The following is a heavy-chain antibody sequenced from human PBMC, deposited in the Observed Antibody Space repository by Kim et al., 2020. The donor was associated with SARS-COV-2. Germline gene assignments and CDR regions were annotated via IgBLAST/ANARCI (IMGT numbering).Heavy chain of an antibody. J-gene: IGHJ6*02. CDR2: INPSGGST. Sequence: ASVKVSCKASGYTFTSYYMHWVRQAPGQGLEWMGIINPSGGSTSYAQKFQGRVTMTRDTSTSTVYMGLSSLRSEDTAVYYCARDLVGCSGGSCYFRMDVWGQGTTVTVSS. CDR3: ARDLVGCSGGSCYFRMDV. D-gene: IGHD2-15*01. CDR1: GYTFTSYY. V-gene: IGHV1-46*01.